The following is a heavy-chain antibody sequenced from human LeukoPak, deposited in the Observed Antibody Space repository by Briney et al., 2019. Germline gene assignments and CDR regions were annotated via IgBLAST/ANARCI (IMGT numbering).Heavy chain of an antibody. J-gene: IGHJ5*01. V-gene: IGHV3-53*01. D-gene: IGHD3-10*01. CDR2: IYTGGIT. CDR1: GFTVSSNY. Sequence: GGSLRLSCAASGFTVSSNYMNWVRQAPGKGLEWVSVIYTGGITYYAGSAKGRFTISRDNSKNTLYLQMNSLRAEDTAVYYCARGYYGSGPDSWGHGTLVTVSS. CDR3: ARGYYGSGPDS.